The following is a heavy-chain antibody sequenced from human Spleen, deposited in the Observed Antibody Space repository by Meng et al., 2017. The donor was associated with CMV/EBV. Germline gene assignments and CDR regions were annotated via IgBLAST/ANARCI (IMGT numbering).Heavy chain of an antibody. CDR1: GFSLSTSGVG. Sequence: ITFKEAGPKLGKPTQTLPLTCTFSGFSLSTSGVGVGWIRTPPGKALEWLALIYWDDDKRYSPSLKRRLTITKDTSNTPVVLTISNMDPVDTATYYCAHRRGYSYGYDYWGQGTLVTVSS. V-gene: IGHV2-5*02. D-gene: IGHD5-18*01. CDR3: AHRRGYSYGYDY. CDR2: IYWDDDK. J-gene: IGHJ4*02.